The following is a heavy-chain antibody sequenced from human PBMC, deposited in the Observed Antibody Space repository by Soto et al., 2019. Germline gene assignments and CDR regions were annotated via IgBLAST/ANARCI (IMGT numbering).Heavy chain of an antibody. J-gene: IGHJ4*02. CDR1: GYTFTSYA. CDR3: ARGDFWSGSN. Sequence: APVKVSCKASGYTFTSYAIHWVRQAPGQRLEWMGWTNAGNGNTSYSQKFQGRVTMTRNTSISTAYMELSSLRSEDTAVYYCARGDFWSGSNWGQGTLVTVSS. V-gene: IGHV1-3*01. D-gene: IGHD3-3*01. CDR2: TNAGNGNT.